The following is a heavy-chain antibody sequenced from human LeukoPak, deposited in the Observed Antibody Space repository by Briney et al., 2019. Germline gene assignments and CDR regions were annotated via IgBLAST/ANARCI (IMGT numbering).Heavy chain of an antibody. CDR1: GFTFSSYS. J-gene: IGHJ3*02. CDR2: ISSSSSYI. V-gene: IGHV3-21*01. CDR3: ARDLSRGKPHAFDI. Sequence: GGSLRLSCAACGFTFSSYSMNWVRQAPGKGLEGVASISSSSSYIYYADSVKGRFTITRDNAKKSLYLQMNGLRAEDTAVYYCARDLSRGKPHAFDIWGQGTMVTVSS. D-gene: IGHD1-14*01.